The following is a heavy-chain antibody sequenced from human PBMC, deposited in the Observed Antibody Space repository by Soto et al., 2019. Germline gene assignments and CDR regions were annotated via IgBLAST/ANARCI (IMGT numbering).Heavy chain of an antibody. Sequence: QVQVVQSGAEVKKPGASVKVSCKASGYTFTGYYMHWVRQAPGPGLEWMGWIIPNNGGTKYAQKFQDRVTMTRDTSISTAYMELSRLRSDDTAVYYCARGTFDSSGDYFAGWFGPWGQGTLVTVSS. J-gene: IGHJ5*02. CDR1: GYTFTGYY. D-gene: IGHD3-22*01. V-gene: IGHV1-2*02. CDR3: ARGTFDSSGDYFAGWFGP. CDR2: IIPNNGGT.